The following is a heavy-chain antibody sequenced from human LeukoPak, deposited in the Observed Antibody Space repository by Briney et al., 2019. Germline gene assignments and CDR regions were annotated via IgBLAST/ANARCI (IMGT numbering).Heavy chain of an antibody. CDR3: AKVYSSSLNAFDI. J-gene: IGHJ3*02. Sequence: PGGSLRLSCAASGFTFSSYGMHWVRQAPGKGLEWVAFIRYDGSNKYYADSVKGRFTISRDNSKNTLYLQMNSLKAEDTAVYYCAKVYSSSLNAFDIWGQGTMVTVSS. V-gene: IGHV3-30*02. D-gene: IGHD6-6*01. CDR1: GFTFSSYG. CDR2: IRYDGSNK.